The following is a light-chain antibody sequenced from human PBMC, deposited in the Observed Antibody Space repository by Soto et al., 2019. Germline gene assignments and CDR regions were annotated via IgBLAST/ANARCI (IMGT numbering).Light chain of an antibody. Sequence: DIHMTNSPSTLSGSLPHRFPLTSRASQTISSWLAWYEQKPGKAPKLLIYKASTLKSGVPSRFSGSGSGTEFTLTISSLQPDDFATYYCQHYNSYSEAFGQGTKVDIK. CDR1: QTISSW. CDR3: QHYNSYSEA. V-gene: IGKV1-5*03. J-gene: IGKJ1*01. CDR2: KAS.